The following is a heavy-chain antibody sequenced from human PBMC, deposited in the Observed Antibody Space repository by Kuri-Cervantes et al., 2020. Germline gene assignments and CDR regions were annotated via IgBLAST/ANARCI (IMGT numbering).Heavy chain of an antibody. Sequence: SETLSLTCTVSGVSISSSIYYWGWIRQPPGKGLEWIGSIYYSGNTHYNPSRKSRVTLSIDTSKNQFSLKLSSVTAADTAVYYCARGAPKRSMVRGGKEKAVDYWGQGTMVTVSS. V-gene: IGHV4-39*07. D-gene: IGHD3-10*01. CDR2: IYYSGNT. J-gene: IGHJ4*02. CDR3: ARGAPKRSMVRGGKEKAVDY. CDR1: GVSISSSIYY.